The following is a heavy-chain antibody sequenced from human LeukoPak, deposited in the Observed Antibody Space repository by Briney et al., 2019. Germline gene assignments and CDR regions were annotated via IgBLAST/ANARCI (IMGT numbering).Heavy chain of an antibody. J-gene: IGHJ6*02. CDR1: GFTFSSYA. CDR2: ISSNGGST. V-gene: IGHV3-64*01. CDR3: ARDQWLVFSYGMDV. Sequence: GGSLRLSCAASGFTFSSYAMRWVRQAPGKGLEYVSAISSNGGSTYYANSVKGRFTISRDNSKNTLYLQMGSLRAEDMAVYYCARDQWLVFSYGMDVWGQGTTVTVSS. D-gene: IGHD6-19*01.